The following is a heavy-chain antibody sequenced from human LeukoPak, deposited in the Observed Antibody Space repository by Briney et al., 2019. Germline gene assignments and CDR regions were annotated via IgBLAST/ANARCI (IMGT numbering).Heavy chain of an antibody. CDR1: GFTVSSYA. J-gene: IGHJ4*02. CDR2: IRDSGDNT. CDR3: AKRKIGQGIDS. V-gene: IGHV3-23*01. Sequence: GGSLRLSCAASGFTVSSYAMTWVRQAPGKGLEWVSSIRDSGDNTYYADSVKGRFTISRDKSKNTLYLQMNSLRAEDTATYYCAKRKIGQGIDSWGQGTLVTVST.